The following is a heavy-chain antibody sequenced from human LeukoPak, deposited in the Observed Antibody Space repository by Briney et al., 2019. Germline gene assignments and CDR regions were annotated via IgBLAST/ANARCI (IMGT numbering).Heavy chain of an antibody. CDR1: GFTFSSYS. CDR2: ISSSSSYI. J-gene: IGHJ4*02. CDR3: ARGDSSSFLFDY. D-gene: IGHD6-6*01. V-gene: IGHV3-21*01. Sequence: GGSLRLSCAASGFTFSSYSMNWVRQAPGKGLEWVSSISSSSSYIHYADSVKGRFTISRDNAKNSLYLQMSSLRAEDTAVYYCARGDSSSFLFDYWGQGTLVTVSS.